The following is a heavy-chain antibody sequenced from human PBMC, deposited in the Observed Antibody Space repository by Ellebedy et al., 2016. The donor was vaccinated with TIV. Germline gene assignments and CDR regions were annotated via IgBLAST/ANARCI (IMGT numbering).Heavy chain of an antibody. D-gene: IGHD3-10*01. V-gene: IGHV4-59*01. J-gene: IGHJ3*02. CDR3: ARELGEGYYGSGWNAFDI. Sequence: SETLSLXXTVSGGSISSYYWSWIRQPPGKGLEWIGYIYYSGSTNYNPSLKSRVTISVDTSKNQFSLKLSSVTAADTAVYYCARELGEGYYGSGWNAFDIWGQGTMVTVSS. CDR2: IYYSGST. CDR1: GGSISSYY.